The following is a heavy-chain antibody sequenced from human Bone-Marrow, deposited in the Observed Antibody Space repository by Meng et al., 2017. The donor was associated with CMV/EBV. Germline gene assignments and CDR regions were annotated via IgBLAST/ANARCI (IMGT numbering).Heavy chain of an antibody. V-gene: IGHV3-30*04. CDR3: ARDSDHSGYQSHLDF. CDR1: GFTFSSYT. Sequence: GGSLRLSCVASGFTFSSYTMHWVRQAPGKGPEWVAVISYDGSNKFYADSVRGRFTISRDNSKNTLYLQMNSLRAEGTAVYYCARDSDHSGYQSHLDFWGQGTLVTVSS. J-gene: IGHJ4*02. D-gene: IGHD2-15*01. CDR2: ISYDGSNK.